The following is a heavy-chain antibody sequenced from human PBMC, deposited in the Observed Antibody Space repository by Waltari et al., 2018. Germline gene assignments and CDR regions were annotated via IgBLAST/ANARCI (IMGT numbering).Heavy chain of an antibody. Sequence: EVHLVESGGGLVKPGGSLRLSCAASGFSFRDYSRNWARQAPGKGLEWVSSISSSSGYTHYADSVKGRFTISRDNAKNSLYLQMNSLRAEDTAVYYCATGGWGFYLDYWGQGTLVTVSS. V-gene: IGHV3-21*01. CDR3: ATGGWGFYLDY. CDR2: ISSSSGYT. CDR1: GFSFRDYS. J-gene: IGHJ4*02. D-gene: IGHD7-27*01.